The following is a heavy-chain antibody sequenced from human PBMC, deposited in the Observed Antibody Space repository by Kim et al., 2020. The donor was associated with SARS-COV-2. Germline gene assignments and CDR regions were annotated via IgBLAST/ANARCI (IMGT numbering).Heavy chain of an antibody. Sequence: SETLSLTCTVSGGSIRSSSYYWGWIRQPPGKGLEWIGSIYYSGSTYYNPSLKSRVTISVDTSKNQFSLKLSSVTAADTAVYYCARPGFDLWGQGTLVTVSS. CDR1: GGSIRSSSYY. CDR3: ARPGFDL. V-gene: IGHV4-39*01. J-gene: IGHJ5*02. CDR2: IYYSGST.